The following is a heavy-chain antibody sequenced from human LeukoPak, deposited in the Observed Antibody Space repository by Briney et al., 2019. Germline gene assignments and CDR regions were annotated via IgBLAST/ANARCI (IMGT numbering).Heavy chain of an antibody. CDR3: ATDSLPGGYYYYMDV. V-gene: IGHV1-18*01. J-gene: IGHJ6*03. D-gene: IGHD3-16*01. CDR2: ISAYNGNT. Sequence: ASVKLSCKASGYTVTSYGISWVRQAPGQGLEWMGWISAYNGNTNYAQKLQGRVTMTTDTSTSTAYMVMRSLRSDDTAVYYCATDSLPGGYYYYMDVWGKGTTVTVSS. CDR1: GYTVTSYG.